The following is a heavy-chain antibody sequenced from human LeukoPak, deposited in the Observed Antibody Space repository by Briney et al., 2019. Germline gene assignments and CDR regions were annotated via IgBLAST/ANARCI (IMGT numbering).Heavy chain of an antibody. CDR3: ARDGYYYDSSGYYYQVAISYAFDI. D-gene: IGHD3-22*01. CDR1: GFTFSSYE. J-gene: IGHJ3*02. CDR2: ISSSGSTI. Sequence: GGSLRLSCAASGFTFSSYEMNWVRQAPGKGLEWVSYISSSGSTIYYADSVKGRFTISRDNSKNTLYLQMNSLRAEDTAVYYCARDGYYYDSSGYYYQVAISYAFDIWGQGTMVTVSS. V-gene: IGHV3-48*03.